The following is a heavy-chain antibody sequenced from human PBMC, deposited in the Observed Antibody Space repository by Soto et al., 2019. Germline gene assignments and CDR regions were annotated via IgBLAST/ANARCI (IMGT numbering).Heavy chain of an antibody. D-gene: IGHD1-26*01. CDR2: IIPIFGTA. J-gene: IGHJ3*02. V-gene: IGHV1-69*06. Sequence: SVKVSCKASGGTFSSYAISWVRQAPGQGLEWMGGIIPIFGTANYAQKFQGRVTITADKSTSTAYMELSSLRSEDTAVYYCARAPIVGATHAFDIWGQGTMVTVSS. CDR1: GGTFSSYA. CDR3: ARAPIVGATHAFDI.